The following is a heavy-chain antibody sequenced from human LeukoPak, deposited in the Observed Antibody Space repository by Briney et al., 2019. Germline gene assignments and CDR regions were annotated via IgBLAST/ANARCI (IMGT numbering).Heavy chain of an antibody. Sequence: GGSLRLSCAASGFTFSDYWMHWVRQTPGKGLVWVSRISYDGGGTNYADSVKGRFTISRDNAKNTLYLQMNSLRAEDTAVYYCAKSYYYDSSGYYPYWGQGILVTVSS. V-gene: IGHV3-74*01. CDR3: AKSYYYDSSGYYPY. CDR1: GFTFSDYW. J-gene: IGHJ4*02. D-gene: IGHD3-22*01. CDR2: ISYDGGGT.